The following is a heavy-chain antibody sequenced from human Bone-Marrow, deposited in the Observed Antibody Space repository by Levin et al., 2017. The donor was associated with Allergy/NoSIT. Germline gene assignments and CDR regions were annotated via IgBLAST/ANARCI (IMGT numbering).Heavy chain of an antibody. Sequence: GESLKISCAASGFTFRSHSMNWVRQAPGKGLEWVSYISTSSGTIYYAESVKGRFTISRDNARNSLYLQMDSLRAEDTAVYYCAREGSWSSTWLGNYYFDCWGQGTLVTVSS. CDR1: GFTFRSHS. J-gene: IGHJ4*02. CDR2: ISTSSGTI. V-gene: IGHV3-48*04. CDR3: AREGSWSSTWLGNYYFDC. D-gene: IGHD6-13*01.